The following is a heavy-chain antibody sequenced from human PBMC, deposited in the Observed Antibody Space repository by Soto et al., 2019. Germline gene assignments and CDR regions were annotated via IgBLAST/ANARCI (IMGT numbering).Heavy chain of an antibody. D-gene: IGHD2-15*01. CDR2: INGYNGRT. Sequence: QAQLVQSGSELKRPGASLKVSCKTSGYFFSSFGISWVREAPGRGLEWMGWINGYNGRTNYAEKFHDIVSISTEPSNSTAYLDLRSLTSEDTAIYYCGSCLVVALASYYSDGMDVWGPGTAVTVSS. J-gene: IGHJ6*02. CDR3: GSCLVVALASYYSDGMDV. V-gene: IGHV1-18*01. CDR1: GYFFSSFG.